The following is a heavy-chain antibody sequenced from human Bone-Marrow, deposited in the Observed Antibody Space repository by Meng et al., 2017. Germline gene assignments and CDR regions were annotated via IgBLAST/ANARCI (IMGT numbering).Heavy chain of an antibody. CDR3: ARGRDYDFWSGSYYYGMDV. Sequence: SETLSLTCTVSGGSISSGGYYWSWIRQHPGKGLEWIGYIYYSGSTYYNPSLKSRVTISVDTSKNQFSLKLSSVTAADTAVYYCARGRDYDFWSGSYYYGMDVWGQGTTVTVSS. CDR1: GGSISSGGYY. J-gene: IGHJ6*02. V-gene: IGHV4-31*03. D-gene: IGHD3-3*01. CDR2: IYYSGST.